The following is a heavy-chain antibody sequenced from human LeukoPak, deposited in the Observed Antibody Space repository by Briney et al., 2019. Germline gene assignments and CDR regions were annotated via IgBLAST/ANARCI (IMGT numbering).Heavy chain of an antibody. CDR1: GYPFTGYY. J-gene: IGHJ6*03. V-gene: IGHV1-2*02. Sequence: ASVKVSCKTSGYPFTGYYLHWVRQAPGQGLEWVGFINPKTGDTTYAQKFQGRLTLTSDTSITTVYMDLSSLRSDDTAVYFCARNPYHYCTYNTCPPYFYYYYLDVWGEGTAVTVSS. CDR2: INPKTGDT. D-gene: IGHD2-8*01. CDR3: ARNPYHYCTYNTCPPYFYYYYLDV.